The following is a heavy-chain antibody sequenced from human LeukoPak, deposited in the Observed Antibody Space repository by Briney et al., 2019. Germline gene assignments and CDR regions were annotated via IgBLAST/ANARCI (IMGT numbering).Heavy chain of an antibody. V-gene: IGHV3-23*01. CDR1: GFTFSSYA. J-gene: IGHJ4*02. Sequence: GGSLRLSCAASGFTFSSYAMSWVRQAPGKGLEWVSTISGSGASTYYADSVKGRFTISRDNSKNTLYLQMNSLRAEDTAVYYCARESVVVAATGVFDYWGQGTLVTVSS. CDR2: ISGSGAST. D-gene: IGHD2-15*01. CDR3: ARESVVVAATGVFDY.